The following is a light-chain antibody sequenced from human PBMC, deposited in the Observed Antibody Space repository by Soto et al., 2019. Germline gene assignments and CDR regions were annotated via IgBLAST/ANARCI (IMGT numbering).Light chain of an antibody. Sequence: QSPSSFSASTGDRVTITCRASQGISSYLAWYQQKPGKAPKLLIYAASTLQSGVPSRFSGSGSGTDFTLTISCLQSEDFATYYCQQLNSYSYTFGQGTKVDIK. CDR3: QQLNSYSYT. CDR2: AAS. CDR1: QGISSY. V-gene: IGKV1-8*01. J-gene: IGKJ2*01.